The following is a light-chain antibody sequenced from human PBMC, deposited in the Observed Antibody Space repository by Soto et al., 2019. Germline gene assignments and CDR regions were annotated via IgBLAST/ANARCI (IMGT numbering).Light chain of an antibody. CDR1: SSDVGSYNR. CDR2: EVS. CDR3: NSYTSSSTPLYV. J-gene: IGLJ1*01. Sequence: QSALTQPPSVSGSPGQSVTISCTGTSSDVGSYNRVSWYQQPPGTAPKLMIYEVSNRPSGVPDRFSGSKSGNTASLTISGLQPEDEADYYCNSYTSSSTPLYVFGTGTKVTVL. V-gene: IGLV2-18*02.